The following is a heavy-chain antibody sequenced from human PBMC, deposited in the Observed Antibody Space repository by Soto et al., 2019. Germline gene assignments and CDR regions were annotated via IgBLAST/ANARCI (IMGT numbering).Heavy chain of an antibody. CDR2: INPDGGGT. CDR3: AVGGNYLSMDV. D-gene: IGHD4-4*01. Sequence: QVQLVQSGAEVKKPGASVKVSCKASGYTFTSYYMHWVRLAPGQGLEWMVIINPDGGGTSYAQQCQGRVIMTRDTSTSTVYMEMSSLRSEDTAVYYCAVGGNYLSMDVWGQGTTVTVSS. CDR1: GYTFTSYY. J-gene: IGHJ6*02. V-gene: IGHV1-46*01.